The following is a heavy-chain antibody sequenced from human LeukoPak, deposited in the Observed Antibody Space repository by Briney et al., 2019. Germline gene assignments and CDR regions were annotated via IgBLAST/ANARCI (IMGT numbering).Heavy chain of an antibody. V-gene: IGHV3-53*01. CDR3: ARGPPTYYGSGSYYDY. CDR2: IYSGGST. J-gene: IGHJ4*02. CDR1: GFTFSSYW. Sequence: GGSLRLSCAASGFTFSSYWMSWVRQAPGKGLEWVSVIYSGGSTYYADSEKGRFTISRDNSKNTLYLQMNSLRAEDTAVYYCARGPPTYYGSGSYYDYWGQGTLVTVSS. D-gene: IGHD3-10*01.